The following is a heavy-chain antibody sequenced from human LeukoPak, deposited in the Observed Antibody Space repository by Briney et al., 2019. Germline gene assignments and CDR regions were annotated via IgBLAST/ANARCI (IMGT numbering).Heavy chain of an antibody. CDR2: IYYSGST. Sequence: PSETLSLTCTVSGGSISSYYWSSIRQPPGKGLESIGYIYYSGSTNYNPSLKSRVTISVDTSKNQFSLKLSSVTAADTAVYYCARRVTMVRGVITNNWFDPWGQGTLVTVSS. J-gene: IGHJ5*02. V-gene: IGHV4-59*08. D-gene: IGHD3-10*01. CDR3: ARRVTMVRGVITNNWFDP. CDR1: GGSISSYY.